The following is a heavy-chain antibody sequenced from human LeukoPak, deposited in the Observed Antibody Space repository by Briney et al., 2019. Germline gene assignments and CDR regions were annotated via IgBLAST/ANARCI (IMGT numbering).Heavy chain of an antibody. CDR2: IFPGDSET. CDR1: GYSFTTHW. D-gene: IGHD3-10*01. J-gene: IGHJ3*02. V-gene: IGHV5-51*01. Sequence: GESLKISCKGSGYSFTTHWIGWVRQLPGKGLEWMGLIFPGDSETIYSPSFQGQVTISADKSINTAYLQWSSLKASDTAMYYCARRSPLRGDAFDIWGQGTMVTVSS. CDR3: ARRSPLRGDAFDI.